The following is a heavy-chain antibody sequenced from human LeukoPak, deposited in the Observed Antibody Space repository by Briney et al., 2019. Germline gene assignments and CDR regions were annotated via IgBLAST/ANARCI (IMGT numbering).Heavy chain of an antibody. CDR3: ARGRVAGATWVFWYFDL. CDR2: MDPNSGNT. J-gene: IGHJ2*01. Sequence: ASVKVSCKASGHTFTTYDIHWVRQAPGQGLQWMGWMDPNSGNTGYEQEFQGRLTMTRSTSINTVYMELTSLRSEDTAVYYCARGRVAGATWVFWYFDLWGRGTLVTVSS. V-gene: IGHV1-8*01. D-gene: IGHD1-26*01. CDR1: GHTFTTYD.